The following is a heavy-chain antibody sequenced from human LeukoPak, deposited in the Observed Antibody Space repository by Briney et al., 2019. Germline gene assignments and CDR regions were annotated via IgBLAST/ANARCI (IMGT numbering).Heavy chain of an antibody. Sequence: ASVKVSCKASGYTFTTYNIHWVRQAPGQGLESMGWINPNSGDTTYAQKFQGRVTMTRDTSISTAYMELSRLRSDDTAVYYCARVGPGSYYNVVYYFDYWGQGTLVTVSS. CDR1: GYTFTTYN. D-gene: IGHD3-10*01. J-gene: IGHJ4*02. CDR3: ARVGPGSYYNVVYYFDY. CDR2: INPNSGDT. V-gene: IGHV1-2*02.